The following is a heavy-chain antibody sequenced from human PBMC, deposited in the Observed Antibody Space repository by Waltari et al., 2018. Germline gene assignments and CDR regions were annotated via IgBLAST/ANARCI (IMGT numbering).Heavy chain of an antibody. J-gene: IGHJ6*02. CDR1: GFTFSSYW. V-gene: IGHV3-7*01. CDR2: IKQDGSGK. Sequence: EVQLVESGGGLVQPGGSLRLSCAASGFTFSSYWMSWVRQAPGKGLAWVANIKQDGSGKYELDSVKGRFTISRDNAKNSLYLQMNSLRAEDTAVYYCARDPYGMDVWGQGTTVTVSS. CDR3: ARDPYGMDV.